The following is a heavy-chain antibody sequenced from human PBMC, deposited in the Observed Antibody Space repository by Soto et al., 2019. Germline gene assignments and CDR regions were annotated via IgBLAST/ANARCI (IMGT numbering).Heavy chain of an antibody. CDR3: AGVVGGCCYGMDA. CDR1: GGSISSSNW. Sequence: QVQLQESGPGLVKPSGTLSLTCAVSGGSISSSNWWSWVRQPPGKGLEWIGEIYHSGSTNYNPSLQRRGTIAVDQAKNQFSPKLSSVTDADTAVYVCAGVVGGCCYGMDAWGQGTTVSVSS. J-gene: IGHJ6*01. CDR2: IYHSGST. D-gene: IGHD2-15*01. V-gene: IGHV4-4*02.